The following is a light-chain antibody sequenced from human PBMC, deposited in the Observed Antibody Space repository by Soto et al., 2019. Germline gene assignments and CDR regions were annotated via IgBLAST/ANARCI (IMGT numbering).Light chain of an antibody. CDR2: GAS. Sequence: EIGLTPSPGTLSFSTGDRATLSCRASQSVSSNYLAWYQQKPGQAPRLLIYGASSRATGIPDRFSGSGSGTEFSLTISRLEPEDFAVYYCQQRSHGLTFGGGTKVDIK. CDR1: QSVSSNY. J-gene: IGKJ4*01. CDR3: QQRSHGLT. V-gene: IGKV3D-20*02.